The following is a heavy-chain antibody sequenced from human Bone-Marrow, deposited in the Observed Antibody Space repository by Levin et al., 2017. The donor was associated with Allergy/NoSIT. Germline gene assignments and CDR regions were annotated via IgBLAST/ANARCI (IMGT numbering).Heavy chain of an antibody. CDR3: AKAGGTVVPANYFDY. Sequence: GESLKISCAASGFTFSSYAMSWVRQAPGKGLEWVSTITGSGGRTYYADSVKGRFTISRDNSKNTLYLQMNSLRVEDTAVYYCAKAGGTVVPANYFDYWGQGTLVTVSP. CDR2: ITGSGGRT. D-gene: IGHD2-2*01. J-gene: IGHJ4*02. V-gene: IGHV3-23*01. CDR1: GFTFSSYA.